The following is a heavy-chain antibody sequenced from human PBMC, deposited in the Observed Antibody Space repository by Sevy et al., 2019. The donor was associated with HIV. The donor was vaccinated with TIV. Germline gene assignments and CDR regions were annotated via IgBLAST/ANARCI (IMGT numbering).Heavy chain of an antibody. D-gene: IGHD6-19*01. V-gene: IGHV4-34*01. CDR3: ARRHSXGWYXDXXXX. Sequence: SETLSLTCAVYGGSXSGDYWSWIRQPPGKGLEWVGEINHSGSTNYNPPHKSRVTISVDTSKNQFSLKLSSVTAADTAVYYCARRHSXGWYXDXXXXWGXXTMVTVSS. J-gene: IGHJ3*01. CDR1: GGSXSGDY. CDR2: INHSGST.